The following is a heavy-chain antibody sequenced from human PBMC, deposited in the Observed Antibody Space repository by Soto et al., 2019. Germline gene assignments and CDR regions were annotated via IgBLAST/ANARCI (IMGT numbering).Heavy chain of an antibody. CDR2: ISGSGGST. V-gene: IGHV3-23*01. D-gene: IGHD6-19*01. CDR3: AYTSVEPPSYFDY. Sequence: EVQLLESGGGLVQPGGSLRLSCAASGFTFSSYAMSWVRQAPGKGLEWVSAISGSGGSTYYADSVKGRFTISRDNSKNTLYLQMNSLRVEDTAVYYCAYTSVEPPSYFDYWGQGTLVTVSS. J-gene: IGHJ4*02. CDR1: GFTFSSYA.